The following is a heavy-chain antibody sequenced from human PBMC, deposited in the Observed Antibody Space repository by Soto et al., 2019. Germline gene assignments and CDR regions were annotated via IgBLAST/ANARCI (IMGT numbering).Heavy chain of an antibody. CDR2: INHSGST. D-gene: IGHD4-17*01. J-gene: IGHJ6*02. Sequence: SETLSLTFAVSGGSFSGYYWSWIRQPPGKGLEWIGEINHSGSTNYNPSLKSRVTISVDTSKNQFSLKLSSVTAADTAVYYCASAGDYFYGMYVRGQGTMVTVS. CDR1: GGSFSGYY. V-gene: IGHV4-34*01. CDR3: ASAGDYFYGMYV.